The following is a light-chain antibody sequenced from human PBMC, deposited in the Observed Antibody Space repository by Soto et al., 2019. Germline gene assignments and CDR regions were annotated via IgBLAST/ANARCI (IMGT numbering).Light chain of an antibody. CDR1: HSVTNNY. J-gene: IGKJ2*02. V-gene: IGKV3-20*01. Sequence: ENVLTQSPGTLSLSPGERATLSCRASHSVTNNYIAWYQQKPGQAPRLLIFGASDRATGIPGRFSGGGSGTYCTLTISRVEPEDFAVYYCQQYGGSPRTFGQGTKLEIK. CDR2: GAS. CDR3: QQYGGSPRT.